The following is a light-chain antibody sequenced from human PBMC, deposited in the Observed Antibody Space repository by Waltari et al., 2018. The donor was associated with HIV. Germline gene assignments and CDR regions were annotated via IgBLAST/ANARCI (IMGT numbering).Light chain of an antibody. CDR1: SSAVGVYNF. CDR3: CSYAGSYPVV. V-gene: IGLV2-11*01. J-gene: IGLJ2*01. Sequence: QSALTQPRPVSGSPGPSVTISCTGTSSAVGVYNFVSWYQQHPGKAPKLMIYDVSKRPSGVPDRFSGSKSGNTASLTISGLQAEDEADYYCCSYAGSYPVVFGGGTKLTVL. CDR2: DVS.